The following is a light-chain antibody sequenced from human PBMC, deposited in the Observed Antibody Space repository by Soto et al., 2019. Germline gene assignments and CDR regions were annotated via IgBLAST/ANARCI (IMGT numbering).Light chain of an antibody. J-gene: IGKJ4*01. CDR3: QQRRNWPLT. Sequence: EIVLTQSPATLSLSPGERATLSCRASQSVDSYLTWYQQKPGQAPRLLIYDVSKRATGIPVRFSGSGSGTDFTLTISGLEPEDVAVYYCQQRRNWPLTFGGATKVEVK. CDR1: QSVDSY. CDR2: DVS. V-gene: IGKV3-11*01.